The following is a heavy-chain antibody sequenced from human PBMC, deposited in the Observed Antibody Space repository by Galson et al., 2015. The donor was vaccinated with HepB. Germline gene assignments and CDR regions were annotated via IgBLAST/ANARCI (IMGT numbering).Heavy chain of an antibody. V-gene: IGHV1-69*04. D-gene: IGHD3-10*01. CDR1: GGTFSSYT. CDR3: ARDGPRITMVRGPSWFDY. J-gene: IGHJ4*02. Sequence: SVKVSCKASGGTFSSYTISWVRQAPGQGLEWMGRIIPILGIANYAQKFQGRVTITADKPTSTAYMELSSLRSEDTAVYYCARDGPRITMVRGPSWFDYWGQGTLVTVSS. CDR2: IIPILGIA.